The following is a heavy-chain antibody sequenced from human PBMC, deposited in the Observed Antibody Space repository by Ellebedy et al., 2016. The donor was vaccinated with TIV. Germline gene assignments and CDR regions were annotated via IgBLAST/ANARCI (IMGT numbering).Heavy chain of an antibody. V-gene: IGHV1-3*01. D-gene: IGHD2-2*01. Sequence: ASVKVSCXASGGTFSSYAISWVRQATGQGLEWMGWINAGNGNTKYSQKFQGRVTITRDTSASTAYMELSSLRSEDTAVYYCARALLRRSTSTDLDYWGQGTLVTVSS. CDR2: INAGNGNT. CDR1: GGTFSSYA. CDR3: ARALLRRSTSTDLDY. J-gene: IGHJ4*02.